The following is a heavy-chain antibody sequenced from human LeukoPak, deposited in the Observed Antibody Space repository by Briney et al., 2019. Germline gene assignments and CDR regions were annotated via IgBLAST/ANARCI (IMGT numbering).Heavy chain of an antibody. CDR3: ARDQVYDILTGSGGLDY. Sequence: GGSLRLSCAASGFTFSSYSMNWVRQAPGKGLEWVSYISSSSSTIYYADSVKGRFTISRDNAKNSLYLQMNSLRAEDTAVYYCARDQVYDILTGSGGLDYWGQGTLVTVSS. V-gene: IGHV3-48*04. J-gene: IGHJ4*02. D-gene: IGHD3-9*01. CDR1: GFTFSSYS. CDR2: ISSSSSTI.